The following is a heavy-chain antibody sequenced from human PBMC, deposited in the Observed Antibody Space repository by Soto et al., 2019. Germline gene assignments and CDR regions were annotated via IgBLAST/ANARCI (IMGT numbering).Heavy chain of an antibody. CDR2: ISSGGTTT. Sequence: QVQLVESGGGLVEPGGSLRLSCAASGFTFSDHYMTWIRQAPGKGLEWDSKISSGGTTTYYADSVKGRFTVSRDNAKNSLYLQMNSLRTEDTAVYYCAGDPFYYGSAFWGQGTLVTVSS. CDR1: GFTFSDHY. CDR3: AGDPFYYGSAF. J-gene: IGHJ4*02. D-gene: IGHD3-10*01. V-gene: IGHV3-11*01.